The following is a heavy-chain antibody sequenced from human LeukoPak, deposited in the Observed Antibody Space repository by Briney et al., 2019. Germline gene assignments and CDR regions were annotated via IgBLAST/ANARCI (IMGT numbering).Heavy chain of an antibody. D-gene: IGHD6-13*01. CDR2: IDTYSGKT. CDR1: GYTYTTDG. J-gene: IGHJ5*02. CDR3: ARDRGIAEADSFDP. Sequence: ASVKVSCKASGYTYTTDGISWVRQAPGQGLEWMGGIDTYSGKTNYAQKFQGRVTMTSDTSTSTDYMELRSLRSDDTAVYYCARDRGIAEADSFDPWGQGTLVTVSS. V-gene: IGHV1-18*01.